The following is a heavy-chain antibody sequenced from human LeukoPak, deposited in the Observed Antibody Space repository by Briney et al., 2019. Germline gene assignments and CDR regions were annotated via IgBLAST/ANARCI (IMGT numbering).Heavy chain of an antibody. CDR3: AKGEGIVVVPAAIDY. Sequence: GGSLRLSCAASGFTFSSYGMHWVRQAPGKGLEWAAVISYDGSNKYYADSVKGRFTISRDNSKNTLYLQMNSLRAEDTAVYYCAKGEGIVVVPAAIDYWGQGTLVTVSS. D-gene: IGHD2-2*01. V-gene: IGHV3-30*18. CDR1: GFTFSSYG. CDR2: ISYDGSNK. J-gene: IGHJ4*02.